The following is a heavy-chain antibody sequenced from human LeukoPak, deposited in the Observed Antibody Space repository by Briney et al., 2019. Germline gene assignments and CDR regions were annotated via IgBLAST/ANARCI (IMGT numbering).Heavy chain of an antibody. Sequence: GGSLRLSCAASGFTFDDYGMSWVRQAPGKGLEWVWGINWNGGSTGYADSVKSRFTISRDNAKNSLYLQMNSLRAEDTALYYCVKDIGGIMITFGGIIPQFDYWGQGTLVTVSS. CDR1: GFTFDDYG. D-gene: IGHD3-16*02. J-gene: IGHJ4*02. CDR2: INWNGGST. V-gene: IGHV3-20*04. CDR3: VKDIGGIMITFGGIIPQFDY.